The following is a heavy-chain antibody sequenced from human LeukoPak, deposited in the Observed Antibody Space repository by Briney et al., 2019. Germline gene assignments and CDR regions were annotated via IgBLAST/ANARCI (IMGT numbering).Heavy chain of an antibody. CDR3: AKDGGDIDNWGYCYY. V-gene: IGHV3-23*01. D-gene: IGHD2-15*01. CDR1: GFTFGDYV. Sequence: PGGSLRLSCEASGFTFGDYVMTWVRQAPGKGLEWVSCISGSGSRIYYADSVKGRFAIFRDNAKNTLYLQMSSLRAEDTAMYYCAKDGGDIDNWGYCYYWGRGTLVTVSS. J-gene: IGHJ4*02. CDR2: ISGSGSRI.